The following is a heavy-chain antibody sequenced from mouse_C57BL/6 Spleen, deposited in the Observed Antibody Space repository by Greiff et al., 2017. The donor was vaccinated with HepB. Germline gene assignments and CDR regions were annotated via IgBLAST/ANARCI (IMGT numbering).Heavy chain of an antibody. CDR1: GYTFTDYY. D-gene: IGHD1-1*01. J-gene: IGHJ3*01. Sequence: EVQLQQSGPELVKPGASVKISCKASGYTFTDYYMNWVKQSHGKSLEWIGDINPNNGGTSYNQKFKGKATLTVDKSSSTAYMELRSLTSEDSAVYYCARDYYGSEAYWGKGTLVTVSA. CDR3: ARDYYGSEAY. CDR2: INPNNGGT. V-gene: IGHV1-26*01.